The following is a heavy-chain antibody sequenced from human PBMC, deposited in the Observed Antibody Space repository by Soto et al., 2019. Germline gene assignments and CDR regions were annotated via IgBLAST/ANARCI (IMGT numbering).Heavy chain of an antibody. CDR3: AKCPEPGAVAGANWFDP. CDR2: ISGSGGST. J-gene: IGHJ5*02. Sequence: GGSLRLSCAASGFTFSSYAMSWVRQAPGKGLEWVSAISGSGGSTYYADSVKGRFTISRDNSKNTLYLQMNSLRAEDTAVYYCAKCPEPGAVAGANWFDPWGQGTLVTVSS. D-gene: IGHD6-19*01. V-gene: IGHV3-23*01. CDR1: GFTFSSYA.